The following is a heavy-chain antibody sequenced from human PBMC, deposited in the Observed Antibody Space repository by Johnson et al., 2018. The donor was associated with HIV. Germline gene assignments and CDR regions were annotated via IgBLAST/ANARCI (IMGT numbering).Heavy chain of an antibody. Sequence: QMQLVESGGGVVQPGRSLRLSCAASGFTFSNYAIHWVRQAPGKGLEWVAVISYDESNKYYVDSVKGRFTVSRDNANNSLYLQMNSLRAEDTAVYYCARDSERGFDIWGQGTMVTVSS. V-gene: IGHV3-30*04. CDR1: GFTFSNYA. D-gene: IGHD1-26*01. CDR2: ISYDESNK. CDR3: ARDSERGFDI. J-gene: IGHJ3*02.